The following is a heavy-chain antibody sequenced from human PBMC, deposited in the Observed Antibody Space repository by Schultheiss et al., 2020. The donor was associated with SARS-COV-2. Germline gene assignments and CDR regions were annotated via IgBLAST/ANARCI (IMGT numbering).Heavy chain of an antibody. CDR2: IYYSGST. CDR1: GVSVSTYC. J-gene: IGHJ4*02. Sequence: SETLSLTCTVSGVSVSTYCWNWIRRPPGKGLEWIGYIYYSGSTNYNPSLMSRVTISVDTSNSQFSLKLSSVTAADTAVYYCARYELGYCSSTSCRYFDYWGQGTLVTVSS. CDR3: ARYELGYCSSTSCRYFDY. V-gene: IGHV4-59*02. D-gene: IGHD2-2*01.